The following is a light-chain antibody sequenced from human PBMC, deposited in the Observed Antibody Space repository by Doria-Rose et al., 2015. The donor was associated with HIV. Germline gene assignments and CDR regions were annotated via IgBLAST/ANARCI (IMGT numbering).Light chain of an antibody. Sequence: QSALIQPASVSGSPGQSITISCTGTSSDVGSYNLVSWYQQHPGKAPKLMIYEGSKRPSVVSNRFSGSKSGNTASLTISGLQAEDEADYYCCSYAGSSTLVFGGGTKLTVL. CDR1: SSDVGSYNL. CDR2: EGS. J-gene: IGLJ2*01. V-gene: IGLV2-23*01. CDR3: CSYAGSSTLV.